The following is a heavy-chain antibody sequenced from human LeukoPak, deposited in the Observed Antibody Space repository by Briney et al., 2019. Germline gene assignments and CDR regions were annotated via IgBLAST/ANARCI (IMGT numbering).Heavy chain of an antibody. CDR1: GYTFTNYG. CDR3: CSGSYYIS. D-gene: IGHD3-10*02. J-gene: IGHJ4*02. CDR2: IIPIFGTA. V-gene: IGHV1-69*13. Sequence: ASVKVSCKTSGYTFTNYGVSWVRQAPGQGLEWMGGIIPIFGTANYAQKFQGRVTITADESTSTAYMELSSLRSEDTAVYYCCSGSYYISWGQGTLVTVSS.